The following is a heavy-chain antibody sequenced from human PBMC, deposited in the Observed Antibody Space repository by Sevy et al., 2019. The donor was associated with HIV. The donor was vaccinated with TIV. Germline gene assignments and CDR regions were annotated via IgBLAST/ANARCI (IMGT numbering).Heavy chain of an antibody. CDR2: INHSGST. CDR3: ADIRNWFDP. CDR1: GGSFSGYY. J-gene: IGHJ5*02. Sequence: SETLSLTCAVYGGSFSGYYWSWIRQPPGKGLEWIGEINHSGSTNYNTSLKSRVTISVDKSKNQFSLKLSSVTAADTAGYYCADIRNWFDPWGQGTLVTVSS. D-gene: IGHD2-15*01. V-gene: IGHV4-34*01.